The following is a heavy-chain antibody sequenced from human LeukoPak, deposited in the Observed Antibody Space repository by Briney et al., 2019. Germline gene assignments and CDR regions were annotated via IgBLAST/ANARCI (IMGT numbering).Heavy chain of an antibody. J-gene: IGHJ4*02. D-gene: IGHD3-9*01. Sequence: PGGALRLSCAASGFTFDDYGMSWVRQAPGKGLEWVSGINWNVGSTGYADSVKGRFTISRNNAKNSLYLQMNSLRAEDTALYYCARAAYYDILAGYSRSQYYFDYWGQGTLVTVSS. V-gene: IGHV3-20*04. CDR2: INWNVGST. CDR1: GFTFDDYG. CDR3: ARAAYYDILAGYSRSQYYFDY.